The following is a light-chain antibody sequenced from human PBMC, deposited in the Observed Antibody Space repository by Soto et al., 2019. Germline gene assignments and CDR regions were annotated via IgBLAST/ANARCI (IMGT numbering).Light chain of an antibody. CDR2: AAS. CDR1: QDISSX. CDR3: LQHKSYPLT. J-gene: IGKJ4*01. Sequence: DLQMTQSPSAMSASVGDRVTITCRASQDISSXXXWFQQKPGKVPKRLIYAASSLQSGVPARFSGSGSGTEFTLTISSLQPEDFATYYCLQHKSYPLTFGGGTKVEIK. V-gene: IGKV1-17*03.